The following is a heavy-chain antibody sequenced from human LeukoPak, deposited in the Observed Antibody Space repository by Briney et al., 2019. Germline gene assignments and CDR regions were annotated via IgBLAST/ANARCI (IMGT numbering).Heavy chain of an antibody. D-gene: IGHD3-3*01. CDR3: ARVKSHGVVIMYYFDY. CDR2: VKSDGSST. V-gene: IGHV3-74*01. CDR1: GFTFSSYA. J-gene: IGHJ4*02. Sequence: GGSLRLSCAASGFTFSSYAMHWVRQAPGKGLVWVSRVKSDGSSTSYADSVKGRFTISRDNARNTLYLQMNSLRAEDTAVYYCARVKSHGVVIMYYFDYWGQGTLVTVSS.